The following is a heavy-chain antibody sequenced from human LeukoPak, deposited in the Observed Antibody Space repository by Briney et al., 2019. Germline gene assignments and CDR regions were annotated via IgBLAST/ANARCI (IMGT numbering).Heavy chain of an antibody. CDR1: GFTFITYV. D-gene: IGHD2-15*01. CDR2: IRGSGGRT. V-gene: IGHV3-23*01. J-gene: IGHJ4*02. Sequence: GGSLRLSCAASGFTFITYVMSWVREGPSWGFEWASSIRGSGGRTYNAASVKGRFTISRDNAKKTLYLQMSSLRAEDTAVYYCAKAVVAGNDSLWGQGTLVTVSS. CDR3: AKAVVAGNDSL.